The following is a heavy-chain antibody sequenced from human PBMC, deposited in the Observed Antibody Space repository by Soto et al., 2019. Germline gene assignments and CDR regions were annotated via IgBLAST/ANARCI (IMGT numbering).Heavy chain of an antibody. V-gene: IGHV5-51*01. Sequence: GESLKISCKGSGYSFTSYWIGWVRQMPGKGLEWMGIIYPGNSDTRYSPSFQGQVTISADKSISTAYLQWSSLKASDTAMYYCARPLIYCSSTSCYEAYGERNAFDIWGQGTMVTVSS. D-gene: IGHD2-2*01. CDR1: GYSFTSYW. CDR3: ARPLIYCSSTSCYEAYGERNAFDI. CDR2: IYPGNSDT. J-gene: IGHJ3*02.